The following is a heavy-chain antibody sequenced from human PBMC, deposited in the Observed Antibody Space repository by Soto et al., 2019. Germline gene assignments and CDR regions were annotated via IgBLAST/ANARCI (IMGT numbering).Heavy chain of an antibody. CDR2: ISSRSNTK. J-gene: IGHJ6*03. Sequence: GGSLRLSCAASGFTFSNYNMNWVRQAPGKGLEWVSYISSRSNTKYYADSVKGRFTISRDNAKNSLYLQMNSLRAEDTAVYYCARDNLIAVRPGEDYYYSYMDVWGKGTTVTVSS. D-gene: IGHD6-6*01. CDR1: GFTFSNYN. V-gene: IGHV3-48*01. CDR3: ARDNLIAVRPGEDYYYSYMDV.